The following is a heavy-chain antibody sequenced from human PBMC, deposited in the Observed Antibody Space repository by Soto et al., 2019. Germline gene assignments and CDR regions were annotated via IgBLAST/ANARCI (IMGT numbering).Heavy chain of an antibody. CDR1: GYTFTIYH. Sequence: ASVTLSCQASGYTFTIYHIHWVRQAPGQGLEWMGVINPASSSTIYAQKFQGRVSMTRDTSTSTVYMELTTLRSEDTAVYYCARAQAWDIHDYWGQGTLVTVSS. CDR3: ARAQAWDIHDY. D-gene: IGHD1-26*01. V-gene: IGHV1-46*03. CDR2: INPASSST. J-gene: IGHJ4*02.